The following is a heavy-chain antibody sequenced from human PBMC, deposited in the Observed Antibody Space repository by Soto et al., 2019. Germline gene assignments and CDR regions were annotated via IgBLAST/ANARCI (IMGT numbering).Heavy chain of an antibody. CDR2: IRNKVNSYAT. Sequence: EVQLVESGGGLVQPGGSLKLSCAASGFTFSDSAMHWVRQASGKGLEWVGRIRNKVNSYATAYAASVKGRFTISRDDSMNTAYLQMNCLKTEDTAVYYCTRRRDRTALDPLDYWGQGTLVTVSS. CDR1: GFTFSDSA. J-gene: IGHJ4*02. V-gene: IGHV3-73*02. D-gene: IGHD5-18*01. CDR3: TRRRDRTALDPLDY.